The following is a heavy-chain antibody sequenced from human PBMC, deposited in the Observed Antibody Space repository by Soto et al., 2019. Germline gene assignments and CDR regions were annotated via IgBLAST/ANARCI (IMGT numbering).Heavy chain of an antibody. CDR2: ISSNGGST. Sequence: GGSLKLASSSSRFTVYSYAMDWVRQAPGKGLEYVSAISSNGGSTYYADSVKGRFTISRDNSKNTLYLQMSSLRAEDTAVYYCVRGITMVRGVIIHSPYYYYVMDVWGQGTTVTVSS. J-gene: IGHJ6*02. CDR1: RFTVYSYA. V-gene: IGHV3-64D*08. CDR3: VRGITMVRGVIIHSPYYYYVMDV. D-gene: IGHD3-10*01.